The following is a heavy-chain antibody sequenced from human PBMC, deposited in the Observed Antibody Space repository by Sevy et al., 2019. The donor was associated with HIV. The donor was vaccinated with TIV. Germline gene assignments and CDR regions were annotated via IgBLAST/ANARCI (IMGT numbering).Heavy chain of an antibody. J-gene: IGHJ6*03. CDR3: ARGTSGGVYYYYYYMDV. CDR2: ISSSSSTI. CDR1: GFTFSSYS. V-gene: IGHV3-48*02. D-gene: IGHD2-8*02. Sequence: GGSLRLSCAASGFTFSSYSMNWVRQAPGKGLEWVSYISSSSSTIYCADSVKGRFTISRDNAKNSLYLQMNSLRDEDTAVYYCARGTSGGVYYYYYYMDVWGKGTTVTVSS.